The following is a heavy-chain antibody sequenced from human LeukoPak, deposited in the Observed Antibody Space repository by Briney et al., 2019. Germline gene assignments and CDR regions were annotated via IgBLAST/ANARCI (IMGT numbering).Heavy chain of an antibody. J-gene: IGHJ4*02. CDR3: TRLPRETAGDY. Sequence: GGSLRLSCEASGFTFRHSWLSWIRQTPGKGLEWVANIHPDSSDKFYVDSMEGRLTISRDNTKNSLYLQIDNARLDDTGLYYCTRLPRETAGDYWGQGVPVIVSS. V-gene: IGHV3-7*03. CDR2: IHPDSSDK. D-gene: IGHD1-14*01. CDR1: GFTFRHSW.